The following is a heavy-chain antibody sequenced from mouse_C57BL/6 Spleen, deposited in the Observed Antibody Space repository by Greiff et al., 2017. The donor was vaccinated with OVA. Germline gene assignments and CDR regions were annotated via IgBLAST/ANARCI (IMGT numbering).Heavy chain of an antibody. CDR1: GYTFTSYW. Sequence: QVQLQQPGAELVKPGASVKLSCKASGYTFTSYWMQWVNQRPGQGLEWIGEIDPSDSYTNYNQKFKGKATLTVDTSSSTAYMQLSSLTSEDSAVYYWASYGNLFDYWGQGTTLTVSS. D-gene: IGHD2-1*01. V-gene: IGHV1-50*01. J-gene: IGHJ2*01. CDR2: IDPSDSYT. CDR3: ASYGNLFDY.